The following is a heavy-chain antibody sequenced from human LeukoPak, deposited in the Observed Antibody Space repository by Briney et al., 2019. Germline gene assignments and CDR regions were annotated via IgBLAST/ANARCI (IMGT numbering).Heavy chain of an antibody. J-gene: IGHJ4*02. CDR1: GFTFSSYS. D-gene: IGHD1-1*01. Sequence: GGSPRLSCAASGFTFSSYSMNWVRQAPGKGLEWVSSISSSSSYIYYADSVKGRFTISRDNAKNSLYLQMNSLRAEDTAVYYCARGGTTGTTPGDYFDYWGQGTQVTVSS. CDR3: ARGGTTGTTPGDYFDY. CDR2: ISSSSSYI. V-gene: IGHV3-21*01.